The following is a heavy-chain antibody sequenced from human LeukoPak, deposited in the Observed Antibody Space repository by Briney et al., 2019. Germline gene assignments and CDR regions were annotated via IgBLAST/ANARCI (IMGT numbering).Heavy chain of an antibody. D-gene: IGHD3-10*01. Sequence: SVKVSCKASGGTFSSYAISWVRQAPGQGLEWMGGIIPIFGTANYAQKFQGRVTITADESTSTAYMELSSLRSEDTAVYYCATVGWFGELLSIFDYWGQGTLVTVSS. CDR1: GGTFSSYA. J-gene: IGHJ4*02. V-gene: IGHV1-69*13. CDR2: IIPIFGTA. CDR3: ATVGWFGELLSIFDY.